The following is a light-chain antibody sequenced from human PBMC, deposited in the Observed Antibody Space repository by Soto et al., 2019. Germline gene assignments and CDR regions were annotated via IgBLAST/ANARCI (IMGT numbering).Light chain of an antibody. Sequence: EVVLTQSPATLSVSPGDTATLSCRASQGVSSSLAWYQQKPGQPPRLLIYGASTRATGVPARFSGSGSGTAFTLTISRLQSEDFAVYYCQQYYNWRPRFGQGTKVEIK. CDR2: GAS. CDR1: QGVSSS. CDR3: QQYYNWRPR. V-gene: IGKV3-15*01. J-gene: IGKJ1*01.